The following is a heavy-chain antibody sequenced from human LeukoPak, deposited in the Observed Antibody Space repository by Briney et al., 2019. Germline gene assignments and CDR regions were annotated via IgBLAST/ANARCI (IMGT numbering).Heavy chain of an antibody. J-gene: IGHJ4*02. CDR1: GFTFNSYW. D-gene: IGHD2-15*01. CDR3: ARHSRGSPIDD. Sequence: GGSLRLSCVASGFTFNSYWMSWVRQAPEKGLEWLANIRQDGSDKQYVDSVKGRFTISRGNAKNSLYLQMNSLSAEDTAVYYCARHSRGSPIDDWGQGTLVTVSS. CDR2: IRQDGSDK. V-gene: IGHV3-7*01.